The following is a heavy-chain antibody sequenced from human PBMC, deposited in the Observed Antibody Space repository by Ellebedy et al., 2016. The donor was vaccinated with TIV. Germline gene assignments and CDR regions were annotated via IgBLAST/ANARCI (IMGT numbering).Heavy chain of an antibody. CDR3: ARVGRNDYGDFYYYGMDV. V-gene: IGHV3-48*04. CDR1: GFTFTNYW. CDR2: ISSSGSTI. J-gene: IGHJ6*02. D-gene: IGHD4-17*01. Sequence: GESLKISCAASGFTFTNYWMTWVRQAPGKGLEWVSYISSSGSTIYYADSVKGRFTISRDNAKNSLYLQMNSLRAEDTAVYYCARVGRNDYGDFYYYGMDVWGQGTTVTVSS.